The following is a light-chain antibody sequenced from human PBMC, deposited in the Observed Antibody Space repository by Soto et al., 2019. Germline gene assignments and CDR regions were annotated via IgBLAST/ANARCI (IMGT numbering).Light chain of an antibody. CDR1: QSIINY. CDR3: QQSFSTPLT. V-gene: IGKV1-39*01. Sequence: DIQMTQSPSSLSASVGDRVTITCRASQSIINYLNWYQLRPGKAPRLLIYAASSLQSGVPSRFTGGRSGTHFTLTISNLQPEDFATYCCQQSFSTPLTFGGGTKVEIK. J-gene: IGKJ4*01. CDR2: AAS.